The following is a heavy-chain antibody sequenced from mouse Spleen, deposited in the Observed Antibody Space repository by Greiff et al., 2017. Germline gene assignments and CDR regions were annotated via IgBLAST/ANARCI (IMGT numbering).Heavy chain of an antibody. D-gene: IGHD4-1*01. CDR2: ISSGGGNT. CDR1: GFTFSSYA. J-gene: IGHJ1*01. Sequence: EVKLVESGGGLVKLGGSLKLSCAASGFTFSSYAMSWVRQTPEKRLEWVATISSGGGNTYYPDSVKGRFTISRDNAKNTLYLQMSSLKSEDTAMYYCARRLTGTFWYFDVWGAGTTVTVSS. CDR3: ARRLTGTFWYFDV. V-gene: IGHV5-9*04.